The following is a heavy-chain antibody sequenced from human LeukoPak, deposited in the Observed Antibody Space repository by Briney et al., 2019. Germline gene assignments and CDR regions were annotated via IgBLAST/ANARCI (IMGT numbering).Heavy chain of an antibody. J-gene: IGHJ6*02. D-gene: IGHD2-2*01. V-gene: IGHV1-18*01. CDR1: GYTFASYG. CDR3: ARDGSFRCSSTSCYSGYYYYGMDV. CDR2: ISAYNGNT. Sequence: ASVKVSCKASGYTFASYGISWVRQAPGQGLEWMGWISAYNGNTNYAQKLQGRVTMTTDTSTSTAYMELRSLRSGDTAVYYCARDGSFRCSSTSCYSGYYYYGMDVWGQGTTVTVSS.